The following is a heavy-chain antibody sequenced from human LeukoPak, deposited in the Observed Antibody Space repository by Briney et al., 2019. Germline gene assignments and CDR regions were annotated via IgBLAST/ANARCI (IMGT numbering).Heavy chain of an antibody. V-gene: IGHV3-21*01. CDR1: GFTFSSYS. J-gene: IGHJ5*02. CDR2: ISSSSSYI. D-gene: IGHD6-13*01. Sequence: PGGSLRLSCAASGFTFSSYSMMWVRQAPGKGLEWVSSISSSSSYIYYADSVKGRFTISRDNAKNSLYLQMNSLRAEDTAVYYCARDGYSSSWRQGWFDPWGQGTLVTVSS. CDR3: ARDGYSSSWRQGWFDP.